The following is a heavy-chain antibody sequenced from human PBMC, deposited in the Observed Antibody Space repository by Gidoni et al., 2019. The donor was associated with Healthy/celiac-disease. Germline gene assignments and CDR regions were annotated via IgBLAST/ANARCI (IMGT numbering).Heavy chain of an antibody. CDR2: IVVGSGNT. CDR3: AATPVYYDILTGYYHDAFDI. J-gene: IGHJ3*02. V-gene: IGHV1-58*01. Sequence: QMQLVQSGPEVKKPGTSVKVSCKASGFTFTSSAVQWVRQARGQRLEWIGWIVVGSGNTNYAQKFQERVTITRDMSTSTAYMELSSLISEDTAVYYCAATPVYYDILTGYYHDAFDIWGQGTMVTVSS. D-gene: IGHD3-9*01. CDR1: GFTFTSSA.